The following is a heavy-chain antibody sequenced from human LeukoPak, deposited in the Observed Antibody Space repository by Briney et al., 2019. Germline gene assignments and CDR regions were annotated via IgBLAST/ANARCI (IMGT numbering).Heavy chain of an antibody. J-gene: IGHJ5*02. D-gene: IGHD6-13*01. CDR2: IYYSGST. V-gene: IGHV4-59*01. Sequence: AETLSLTCTASGGSISSYDWSWIRQPPGKGLEWIGYIYYSGSTNYNPSLKSRVTISVDTSKNQFSLKLSSVTAADTAVYYCARGIHNWFARWGQGTLVTVSS. CDR3: ARGIHNWFAR. CDR1: GGSISSYD.